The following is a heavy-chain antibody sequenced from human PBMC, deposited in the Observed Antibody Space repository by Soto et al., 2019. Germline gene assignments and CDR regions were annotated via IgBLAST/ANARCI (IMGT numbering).Heavy chain of an antibody. CDR2: IYYSGST. V-gene: IGHV4-31*03. J-gene: IGHJ4*02. Sequence: SETLSLTCTVSGGSISSGGYYWSWIRQHPGKGLEWIGYIYYSGSTYYNPSLKSRVTISVDTSKNQFSLKLSSVTAADTAVYYCANSGYDSPYYFDYWGQGTLVTSPQ. CDR3: ANSGYDSPYYFDY. D-gene: IGHD5-12*01. CDR1: GGSISSGGYY.